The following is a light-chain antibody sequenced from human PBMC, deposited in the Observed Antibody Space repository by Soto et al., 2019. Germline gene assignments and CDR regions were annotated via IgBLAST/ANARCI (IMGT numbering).Light chain of an antibody. CDR1: QSVLYSSNNKNY. J-gene: IGKJ1*01. Sequence: DIVMTQSPDSLAVSLGERATINCKSSQSVLYSSNNKNYLAWYQQKPGQPPKLLIYWASTRESGVPDRFRGSGSGTDFTLTISSLQAEDVAAYYCQQYYSTPPTFVQGTKVEIK. CDR3: QQYYSTPPT. V-gene: IGKV4-1*01. CDR2: WAS.